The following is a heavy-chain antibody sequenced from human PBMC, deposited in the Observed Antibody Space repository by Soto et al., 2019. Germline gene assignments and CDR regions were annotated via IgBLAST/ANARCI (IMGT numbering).Heavy chain of an antibody. J-gene: IGHJ3*01. D-gene: IGHD3-22*01. CDR1: GVTFRNYG. V-gene: IGHV3-48*01. Sequence: GGSLRLSCAASGVTFRNYGMNWVRKAPGKGLEWVSYIGIGSSTKYYADSVKGRFTISRDNAKNSLYLQMNSLRAEDTAVYYCARDQLYYNDISGRPLNAFDVWGQGTMVTVPS. CDR3: ARDQLYYNDISGRPLNAFDV. CDR2: IGIGSSTK.